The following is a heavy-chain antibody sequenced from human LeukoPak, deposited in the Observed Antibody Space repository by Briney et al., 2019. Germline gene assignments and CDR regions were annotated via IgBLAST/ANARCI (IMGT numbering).Heavy chain of an antibody. V-gene: IGHV1-46*01. CDR3: ARGVIVVVPADPSLFDY. CDR2: INPSGGRT. J-gene: IGHJ4*02. Sequence: GASVKVSCKASGYIFTNYYIYWVRQAPGQGLEWMGIINPSGGRTSYAQKFQGRVTMTRDTSISTAYMELSRLRSDDTAVYYCARGVIVVVPADPSLFDYWGQGTLVTVSS. D-gene: IGHD2-2*01. CDR1: GYIFTNYY.